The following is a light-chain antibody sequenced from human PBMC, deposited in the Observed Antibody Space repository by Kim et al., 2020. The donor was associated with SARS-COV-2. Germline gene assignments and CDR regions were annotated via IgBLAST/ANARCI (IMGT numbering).Light chain of an antibody. J-gene: IGKJ4*01. CDR2: DAA. CDR3: QQRTGWPPALT. Sequence: PRELASPSCRPSHTVTINLAWYQQTPGHPPRLLIYDAAIRAAGVPTRFCGSGAGTDFTLTISSLEAEDFAIYYCQQRTGWPPALTFGGGTKVDIK. V-gene: IGKV3-11*01. CDR1: HTVTIN.